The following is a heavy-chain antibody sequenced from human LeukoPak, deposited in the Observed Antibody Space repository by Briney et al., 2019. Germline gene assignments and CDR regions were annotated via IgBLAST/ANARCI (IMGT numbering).Heavy chain of an antibody. D-gene: IGHD1-26*01. CDR3: AREGIVGATAYYYGMDV. Sequence: SETLSLTRTVSGDSISSYYWNWIRQPPGKGLEWIGFIYYSGSTNYNPSLKSRVTISVDTPKNQFSLKLSSVTAADTAVYYCAREGIVGATAYYYGMDVWGQGTTVTVSS. J-gene: IGHJ6*02. CDR2: IYYSGST. V-gene: IGHV4-59*12. CDR1: GDSISSYY.